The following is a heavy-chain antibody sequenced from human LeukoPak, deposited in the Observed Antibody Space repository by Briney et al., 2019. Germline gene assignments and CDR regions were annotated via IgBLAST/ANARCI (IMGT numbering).Heavy chain of an antibody. CDR2: IYYSGST. V-gene: IGHV4-59*08. J-gene: IGHJ4*02. CDR3: ASHDYGDSFDY. D-gene: IGHD4-17*01. Sequence: SETLSLTCAVYGGSFSGYYWSWIRQPPGKGREWIGYIYYSGSTNYNPSLKSRVTISVDTSKNQSSLKLSSVTAADTAVYYCASHDYGDSFDYWGQGTLVTVSS. CDR1: GGSFSGYY.